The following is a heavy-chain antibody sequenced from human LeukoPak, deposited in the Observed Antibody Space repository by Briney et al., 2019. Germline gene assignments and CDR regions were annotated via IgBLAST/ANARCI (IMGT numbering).Heavy chain of an antibody. Sequence: GGSLRLSCAASGFTFSSHGMSWVRQAPGKGLEYVSSISSNGGSTYYANSVKGRFTISRDNSKNTLYLQMNSLRADDTAVYYCAKDYRFYYYYMDVWGKGTTVTVSS. J-gene: IGHJ6*03. D-gene: IGHD1-26*01. V-gene: IGHV3-64*01. CDR2: ISSNGGST. CDR3: AKDYRFYYYYMDV. CDR1: GFTFSSHG.